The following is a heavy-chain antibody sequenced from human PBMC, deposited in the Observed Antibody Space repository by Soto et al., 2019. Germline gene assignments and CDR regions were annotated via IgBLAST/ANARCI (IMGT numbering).Heavy chain of an antibody. J-gene: IGHJ4*02. CDR2: IYYSGST. V-gene: IGHV4-59*01. Sequence: SESLSLTCTVFGGCISSYYWGWIRQPPGNGLEWIGYIYYSGSTNYNPSLKSRVTISVDTSKNQFSLKLSSVTAADTAVYYCATGYDSSGQSLDYWGQGTLVTVSS. CDR3: ATGYDSSGQSLDY. CDR1: GGCISSYY. D-gene: IGHD3-22*01.